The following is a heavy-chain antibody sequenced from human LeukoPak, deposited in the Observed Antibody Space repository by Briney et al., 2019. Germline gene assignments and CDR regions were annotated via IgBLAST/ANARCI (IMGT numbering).Heavy chain of an antibody. D-gene: IGHD2-15*01. Sequence: GGSLRLSCAASGFTFSSYSMTWVRQAPGKGLEWVANIPDDGSETNYVDSVKGRFIISRDNAKNLLSLQMSSLREEDTALYYCARGWAAIPGWGQGPLVTVSS. J-gene: IGHJ1*01. CDR2: IPDDGSET. V-gene: IGHV3-7*04. CDR3: ARGWAAIPG. CDR1: GFTFSSYS.